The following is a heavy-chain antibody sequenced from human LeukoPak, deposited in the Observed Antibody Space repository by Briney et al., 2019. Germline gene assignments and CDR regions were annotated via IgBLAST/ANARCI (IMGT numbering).Heavy chain of an antibody. Sequence: SETLSLTXAVSGYSITSGYYWGWVRQPPGKGLEWIGRIYHSGSTYYNPSLKSRVTIAVDTSKNQFSLKLSSVTAADTAVYYCARDSVGATQYRLFDYWGQGTLVTVSS. CDR3: ARDSVGATQYRLFDY. D-gene: IGHD1-26*01. CDR1: GYSITSGYY. CDR2: IYHSGST. V-gene: IGHV4-38-2*02. J-gene: IGHJ4*02.